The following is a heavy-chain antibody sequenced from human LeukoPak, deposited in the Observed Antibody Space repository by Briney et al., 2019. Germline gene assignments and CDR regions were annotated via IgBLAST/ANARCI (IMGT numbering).Heavy chain of an antibody. Sequence: SETLSLTCTVSGGSISSGGYYWSWIRQRPGKGLEWIGYIYYSGSTYYNPSLKSRVTISVDTSKNQFSLKLSSVTAADTAVYYCARDYGHYDILTGYRPYGMDVWGQGTTVTVSS. CDR1: GGSISSGGYY. CDR3: ARDYGHYDILTGYRPYGMDV. D-gene: IGHD3-9*01. V-gene: IGHV4-31*03. J-gene: IGHJ6*02. CDR2: IYYSGST.